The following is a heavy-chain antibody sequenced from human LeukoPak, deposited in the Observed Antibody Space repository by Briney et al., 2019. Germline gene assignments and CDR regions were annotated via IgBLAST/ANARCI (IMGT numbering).Heavy chain of an antibody. CDR2: IYHSGTT. Sequence: SETLSLTCDVSGYSISSGYYWGWIRQPPGKGLEWIGSIYHSGTTYYNPSLKSRVTISVDTSKNQFSLELSSVTAADTAVYYCASSNWNGVDYWGQGTLVTVSS. J-gene: IGHJ4*02. D-gene: IGHD1-1*01. CDR1: GYSISSGYY. CDR3: ASSNWNGVDY. V-gene: IGHV4-38-2*01.